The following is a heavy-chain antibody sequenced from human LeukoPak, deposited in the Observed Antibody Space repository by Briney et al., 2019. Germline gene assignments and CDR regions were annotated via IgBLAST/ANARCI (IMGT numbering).Heavy chain of an antibody. V-gene: IGHV3-74*01. CDR2: INSDGSDT. J-gene: IGHJ4*02. D-gene: IGHD2-21*02. Sequence: GGSLRLSCAASGFTLSSYWMFWVRQAPGKGLEWVSRINSDGSDTLYADSVKGRFTISRDNAKNTLYLQMDSLRAEDTAVYYCAKGRCRLGDCYFDYWGQGTLVTVSS. CDR1: GFTLSSYW. CDR3: AKGRCRLGDCYFDY.